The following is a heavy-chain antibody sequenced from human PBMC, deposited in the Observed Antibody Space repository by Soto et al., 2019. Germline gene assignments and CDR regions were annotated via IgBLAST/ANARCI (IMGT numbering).Heavy chain of an antibody. CDR1: GFTFRNYA. J-gene: IGHJ3*02. CDR2: LGGGNDV. Sequence: VQLLESGGDLVQPGGSLRLSCEASGFTFRNYAMSWVRQAPGEGPEWVSTLGGGNDVVYADSVKGRFTISRDDSRNTLYLRMDNLRVEDTAIYFCAKDSVSHNGIYDAFYIWGQGTVVTVSS. CDR3: AKDSVSHNGIYDAFYI. D-gene: IGHD3-3*02. V-gene: IGHV3-23*01.